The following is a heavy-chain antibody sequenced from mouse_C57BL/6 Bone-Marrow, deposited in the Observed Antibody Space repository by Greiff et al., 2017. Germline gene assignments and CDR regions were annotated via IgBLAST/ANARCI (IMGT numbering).Heavy chain of an antibody. CDR2: IDPSDSYT. CDR3: AREDDGYYSAWFAY. J-gene: IGHJ3*01. Sequence: QVQLQQPGAELVMPGASVKLSCKASGYTFTSYWMHWVKQRPGQGLEWIGEIDPSDSYTNYNQKFKGRSTLTVDKSSSTAYMQLSSLTSEDSAVYYCAREDDGYYSAWFAYWGQVTLVTVSA. D-gene: IGHD2-3*01. V-gene: IGHV1-69*01. CDR1: GYTFTSYW.